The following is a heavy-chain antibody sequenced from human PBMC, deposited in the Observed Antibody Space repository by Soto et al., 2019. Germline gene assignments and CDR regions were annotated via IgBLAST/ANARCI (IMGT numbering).Heavy chain of an antibody. CDR1: GFTFSTYW. D-gene: IGHD6-25*01. Sequence: EVQLVESGGGLVQPGGSLRLSCAASGFTFSTYWMNWVRQAPGKGLEWVSNITEDGSEEYYLDSVKGRFTISRDNAKNSLLLDMNSLMGEDPAVYYCARDWGAPGSGSACSYYYHCGMDVWGPGPTVT. V-gene: IGHV3-7*05. CDR2: ITEDGSEE. J-gene: IGHJ6*02. CDR3: ARDWGAPGSGSACSYYYHCGMDV.